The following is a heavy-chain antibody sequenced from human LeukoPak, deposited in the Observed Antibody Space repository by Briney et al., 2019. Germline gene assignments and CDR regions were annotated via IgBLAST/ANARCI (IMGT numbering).Heavy chain of an antibody. Sequence: SETLSLTCTVSGYSISSGYYWGWIRQPPGKGLEWIGSIYHSGSTYYNPSLKSRVTISVDTSKNQLSLKLSSVTAADTAVYYCARGLRAGWFDPWGQGTLVTVSS. CDR1: GYSISSGYY. CDR3: ARGLRAGWFDP. J-gene: IGHJ5*02. V-gene: IGHV4-38-2*02. CDR2: IYHSGST. D-gene: IGHD2-15*01.